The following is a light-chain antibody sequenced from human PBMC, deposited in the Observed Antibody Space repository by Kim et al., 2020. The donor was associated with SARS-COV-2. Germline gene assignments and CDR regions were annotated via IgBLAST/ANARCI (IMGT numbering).Light chain of an antibody. CDR2: RNN. V-gene: IGLV1-47*01. CDR3: AAWDDSLRV. J-gene: IGLJ3*02. CDR1: SSNIGSNY. Sequence: QLVLTQPPSASGTPGQRVTISCSGSSSNIGSNYVYWYQQLPGTAPKLLIYRNNPRPSGVPDRFSGSKSGTSASLAISGLRSEDEADYYCAAWDDSLRVFGGGTQLTVL.